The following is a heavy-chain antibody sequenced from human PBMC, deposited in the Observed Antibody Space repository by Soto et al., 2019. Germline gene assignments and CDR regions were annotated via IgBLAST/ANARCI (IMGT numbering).Heavy chain of an antibody. CDR1: GGTFSSYA. J-gene: IGHJ5*02. V-gene: IGHV1-69*13. CDR2: IIPIFGTA. D-gene: IGHD2-15*01. Sequence: SVKLSCKASGGTFSSYAISWVRQAPGQGLEWMGGIIPIFGTANYAQKFQGRVTITADESTSTAYMELSSLRSEDTAVYYCASYCSGGSCYSCPQCFDPWGQGTLVTVSS. CDR3: ASYCSGGSCYSCPQCFDP.